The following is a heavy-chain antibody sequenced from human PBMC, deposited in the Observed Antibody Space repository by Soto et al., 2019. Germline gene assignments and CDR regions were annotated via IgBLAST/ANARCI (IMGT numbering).Heavy chain of an antibody. Sequence: GGSLRLSCAASGFTFSSYNMNWVRQAPGKGLEWVSSISSSSSYIYYADSVKGRFTISRDNAKNSLYLQMNSLRAEDTAVYYCASTRRDSYNNYYYYYGMDVWGQGTTVTVSS. CDR1: GFTFSSYN. CDR3: ASTRRDSYNNYYYYYGMDV. D-gene: IGHD1-26*01. J-gene: IGHJ6*02. CDR2: ISSSSSYI. V-gene: IGHV3-21*01.